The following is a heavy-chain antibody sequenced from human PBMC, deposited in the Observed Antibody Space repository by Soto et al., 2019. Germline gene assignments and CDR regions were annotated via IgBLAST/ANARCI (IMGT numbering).Heavy chain of an antibody. CDR3: ARGSSIAGLYYGMDV. J-gene: IGHJ6*02. Sequence: PSETLCLTCTVAGGSISSGGYYWTWIRQHPGKGLEWIGYNYYSGITYYNPSLKSRVTISLDTSKNQFSLKLSSVTAADTAVYYCARGSSIAGLYYGMDVWGQGTTVIVSS. D-gene: IGHD6-6*01. CDR1: GGSISSGGYY. V-gene: IGHV4-31*03. CDR2: NYYSGIT.